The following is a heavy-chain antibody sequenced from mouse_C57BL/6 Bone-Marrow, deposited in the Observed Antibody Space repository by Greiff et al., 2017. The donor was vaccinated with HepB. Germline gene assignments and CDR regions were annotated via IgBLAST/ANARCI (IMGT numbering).Heavy chain of an antibody. CDR3: ARVDGYYWELFAY. V-gene: IGHV3-6*01. CDR2: ISYDGSN. Sequence: ESGPGLVKPSQSLSLTCSVTGYSITSGYYWNWIRQFPGNKLEWMGYISYDGSNNYNPSLKNRISITRDTSKNQFFLKLNSVTTEDTATYYCARVDGYYWELFAYGGQGTLVTVSA. CDR1: GYSITSGYY. J-gene: IGHJ3*01. D-gene: IGHD2-3*01.